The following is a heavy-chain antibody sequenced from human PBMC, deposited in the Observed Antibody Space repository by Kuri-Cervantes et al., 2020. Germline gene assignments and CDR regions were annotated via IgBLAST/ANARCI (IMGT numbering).Heavy chain of an antibody. CDR2: INPNSGGT. CDR1: GYTFTGYY. J-gene: IGHJ4*02. Sequence: ASVKVSCKASGYTFTGYYMHWVRQAPGQGLEWMGWINPNSGGTNYAQKFQGRVTMTRDTSISTVYMELSSLRSEDTAVYYCAREESRATYYYDSSGLCFDYWGQGTLGTVSS. CDR3: AREESRATYYYDSSGLCFDY. D-gene: IGHD3-22*01. V-gene: IGHV1-2*02.